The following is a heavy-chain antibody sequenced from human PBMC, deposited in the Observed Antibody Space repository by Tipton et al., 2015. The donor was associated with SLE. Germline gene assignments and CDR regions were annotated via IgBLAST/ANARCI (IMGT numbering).Heavy chain of an antibody. V-gene: IGHV4-34*01. J-gene: IGHJ4*02. CDR2: INHSGST. Sequence: TLSLTCAVYGGSFSAYYWSWIRQPPGKGLEWIGEINHSGSTNYNPSLKSRVTISVDTSKNQFSLKLSSVTAADMAVYYCARLGVGCANCWYYFDLWGQGALVTVSS. D-gene: IGHD2-21*01. CDR3: ARLGVGCANCWYYFDL. CDR1: GGSFSAYY.